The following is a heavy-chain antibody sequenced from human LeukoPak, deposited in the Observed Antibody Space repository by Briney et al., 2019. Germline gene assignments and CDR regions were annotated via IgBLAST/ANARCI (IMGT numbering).Heavy chain of an antibody. Sequence: GGSLRFCCAAAGFTFRYCFMHLVRQAPGEVLELVAVIASDGSQTFYVSSVERRFTISRDNSNITLYLQMNSLRAEDTAVYFCVRERQDTIIHSGAFDSWGQGTTVTVSA. CDR2: IASDGSQT. CDR1: GFTFRYCF. J-gene: IGHJ3*02. D-gene: IGHD3-10*01. V-gene: IGHV3-30-3*01. CDR3: VRERQDTIIHSGAFDS.